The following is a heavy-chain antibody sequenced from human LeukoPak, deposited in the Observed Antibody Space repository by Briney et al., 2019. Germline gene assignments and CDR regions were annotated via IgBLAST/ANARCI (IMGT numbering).Heavy chain of an antibody. J-gene: IGHJ4*02. V-gene: IGHV4-31*03. CDR3: ARGGYSGYDSPRLDY. Sequence: SQTLSLTCTVSGGSISSGGYYCSWIRQHPGKGLEWIGYIYYSGSTYYNPSLKSRVTISVDTSKNQFSLKLSSVTAADTAVYYCARGGYSGYDSPRLDYWGQGTLVTVSS. D-gene: IGHD5-12*01. CDR1: GGSISSGGYY. CDR2: IYYSGST.